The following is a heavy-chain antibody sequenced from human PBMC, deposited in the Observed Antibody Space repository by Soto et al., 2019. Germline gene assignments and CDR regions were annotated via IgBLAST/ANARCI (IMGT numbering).Heavy chain of an antibody. CDR2: IIPIFGTA. V-gene: IGHV1-69*13. J-gene: IGHJ6*02. Sequence: GASVKVSCKASGGTFSSYAISWVRQAPGQGLEWMGGIIPIFGTANYAQKFQGRVTITADESTSTAYMELSSLRSEDTAVYYCARESSNRYGMDVWGQGTTVTVSS. D-gene: IGHD2-21*01. CDR3: ARESSNRYGMDV. CDR1: GGTFSSYA.